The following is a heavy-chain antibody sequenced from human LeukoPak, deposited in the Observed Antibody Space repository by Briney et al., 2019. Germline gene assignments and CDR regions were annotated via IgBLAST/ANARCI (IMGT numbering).Heavy chain of an antibody. Sequence: PSETLSLTCAVSGYSISSGYYWGWIRQPPGKELEWIGSIDHSGSTYYNPSLKSRVTISVDTSKNQFSLKLSSVTAADTAVYYCARSSIAARGTPDYWGQGTLVTVSS. J-gene: IGHJ4*02. CDR1: GYSISSGYY. CDR3: ARSSIAARGTPDY. CDR2: IDHSGST. V-gene: IGHV4-38-2*01. D-gene: IGHD6-6*01.